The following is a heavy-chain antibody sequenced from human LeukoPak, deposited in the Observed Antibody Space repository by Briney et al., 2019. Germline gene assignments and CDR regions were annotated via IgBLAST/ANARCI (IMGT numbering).Heavy chain of an antibody. CDR1: GFTFSSYW. D-gene: IGHD5-18*01. CDR2: ISSSSSYI. Sequence: GGSLRLSCAASGFTFSSYWMSWVRQAPGKGLEWVSSISSSSSYIYYADSVKGRFTISRDNAKNSLYLQMNSLRAEDTAVYYCAREGARGIQLWNTDGYNNYWGQGTLVTVSS. V-gene: IGHV3-21*01. CDR3: AREGARGIQLWNTDGYNNY. J-gene: IGHJ4*02.